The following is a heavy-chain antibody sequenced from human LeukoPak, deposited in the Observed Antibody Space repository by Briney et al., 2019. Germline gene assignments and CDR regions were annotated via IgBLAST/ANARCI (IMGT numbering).Heavy chain of an antibody. CDR2: ISGSGTVT. Sequence: GGSLRLSCAASGFIFSNHAMNWVRQAPGEGLEWVSIISGSGTVTYYADSVKGRFTISRDNSKSTLYLQMNSLRAEDTAVYYCAKTSVGEGRIIASGYFDNWGQGTLVTVSS. CDR3: AKTSVGEGRIIASGYFDN. CDR1: GFIFSNHA. D-gene: IGHD2-15*01. V-gene: IGHV3-23*01. J-gene: IGHJ4*02.